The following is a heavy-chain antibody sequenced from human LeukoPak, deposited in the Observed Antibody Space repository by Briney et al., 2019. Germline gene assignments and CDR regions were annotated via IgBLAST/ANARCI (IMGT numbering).Heavy chain of an antibody. V-gene: IGHV3-7*01. CDR3: ARESPSYDFWSGYSWNFDY. J-gene: IGHJ4*02. CDR2: IKQDGSEK. Sequence: GSLRLSCAASGFTFSSYWMSWVRQAPGKGLEWVANIKQDGSEKYYVDSVKGRFTISRDNAKNSLYLQMNSLRAEDTAVYYCARESPSYDFWSGYSWNFDYWGQGTLVTVSS. CDR1: GFTFSSYW. D-gene: IGHD3-3*01.